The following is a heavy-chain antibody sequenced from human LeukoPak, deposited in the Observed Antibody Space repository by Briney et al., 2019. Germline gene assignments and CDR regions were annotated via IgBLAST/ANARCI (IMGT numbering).Heavy chain of an antibody. V-gene: IGHV3-48*03. CDR3: ARGVVPAAFDI. Sequence: PGGSLRLSCAASRFTFSSYDMNWVRQAPGKGLEWISYISYSGSAIHYADSVKGRFTISRDNAKNSLYLQINSLRVEDTAVYYCARGVVPAAFDIWGQGTMVTVSS. D-gene: IGHD2-2*01. CDR2: ISYSGSAI. CDR1: RFTFSSYD. J-gene: IGHJ3*02.